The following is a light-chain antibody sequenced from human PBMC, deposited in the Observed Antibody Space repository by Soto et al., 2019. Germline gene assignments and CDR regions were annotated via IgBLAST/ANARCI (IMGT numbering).Light chain of an antibody. J-gene: IGLJ1*01. Sequence: QSVLTQPHSVSGSPGQSVTISCTGTNXDVGTFYFVSWYQQYPDKGPKLIIYDVTERPSGVPDRFSGSKSGNTASLTISGLQAEDEADYYCCSYAGSYTYVFGSGTKVIVL. CDR2: DVT. CDR1: NXDVGTFYF. V-gene: IGLV2-11*01. CDR3: CSYAGSYTYV.